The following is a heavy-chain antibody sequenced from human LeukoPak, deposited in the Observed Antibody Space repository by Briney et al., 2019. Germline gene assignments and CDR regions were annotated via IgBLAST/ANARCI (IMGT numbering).Heavy chain of an antibody. D-gene: IGHD3-16*01. V-gene: IGHV1-46*01. CDR2: INPSGGST. J-gene: IGHJ4*02. CDR3: AREGLGELGMDYYFDY. Sequence: ASVTVSCKASGYTFTSYYMHWVRQAPGQGLEWMGLINPSGGSTSYAQKFQGRVTMTRDTSTSTVYMELSSLRSEDTAVYYCAREGLGELGMDYYFDYWGQGTLVTVSS. CDR1: GYTFTSYY.